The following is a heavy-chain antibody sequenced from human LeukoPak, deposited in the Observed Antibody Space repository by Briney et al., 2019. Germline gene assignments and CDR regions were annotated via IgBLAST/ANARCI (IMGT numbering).Heavy chain of an antibody. D-gene: IGHD3-10*01. CDR1: GYTFTSYY. J-gene: IGHJ5*02. CDR3: ARSMARYNWFDP. Sequence: GASVKVSCEASGYTFTSYYMHWVRQAPGQGLEWMGIINPSGGSTSYAQKFQGRVTMTRDTSTSTVYMELSSLRSEDTAVYYCARSMARYNWFDPWGQGTLVTVSS. CDR2: INPSGGST. V-gene: IGHV1-46*01.